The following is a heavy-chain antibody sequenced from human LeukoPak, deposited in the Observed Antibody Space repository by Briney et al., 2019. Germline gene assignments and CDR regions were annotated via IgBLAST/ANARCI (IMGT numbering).Heavy chain of an antibody. CDR3: AREGWLQPQYYFDY. J-gene: IGHJ4*02. D-gene: IGHD5-24*01. CDR2: ISSGGSTI. CDR1: GFIFRDYY. V-gene: IGHV3-11*01. Sequence: GGSLRLSCAASGFIFRDYYMSWIRQAPGKGLEWISYISSGGSTIYYTDSVTGRFTISRDDAKNSLYLHMNNLRAEDTAVYYCAREGWLQPQYYFDYWGQGTLVTVSS.